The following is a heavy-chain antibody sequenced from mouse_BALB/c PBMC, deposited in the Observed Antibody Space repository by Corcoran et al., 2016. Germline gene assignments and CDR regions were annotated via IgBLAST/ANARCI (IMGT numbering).Heavy chain of an antibody. V-gene: IGHV4-1*02. CDR2: INPDSSTI. D-gene: IGHD2-3*01. Sequence: EVKLLESGGGLVQPGGSLKLSCAASGFDFSRYWMSWVRQAPGKGLEWIGEINPDSSTINYTPSLKDKFIISRDNAKNTLYLQKSKVRSEDTALYYCASANYDGYYDWYFDVWGAGTTVTVSS. CDR3: ASANYDGYYDWYFDV. J-gene: IGHJ1*01. CDR1: GFDFSRYW.